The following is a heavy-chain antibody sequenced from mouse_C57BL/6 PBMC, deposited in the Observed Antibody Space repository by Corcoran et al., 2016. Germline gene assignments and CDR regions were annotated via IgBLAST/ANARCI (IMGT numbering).Heavy chain of an antibody. Sequence: EVQLQQSGPELVKPGASVKISCKASGYTFTDYYMNWVKQSHGKSLEWIGDINPNNGGTSYNQKFKGKATLTVDKSSSTAYMELRSLTSEDSAVYYCARGWERYFDYWGQGTTLTVSS. V-gene: IGHV1-26*01. D-gene: IGHD4-1*01. CDR3: ARGWERYFDY. CDR2: INPNNGGT. J-gene: IGHJ2*01. CDR1: GYTFTDYY.